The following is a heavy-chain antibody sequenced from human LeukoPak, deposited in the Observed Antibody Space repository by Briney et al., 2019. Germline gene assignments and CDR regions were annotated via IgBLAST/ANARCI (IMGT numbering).Heavy chain of an antibody. V-gene: IGHV3-23*01. CDR2: INHSGGIT. J-gene: IGHJ4*02. CDR3: AMDLGY. CDR1: GFPFSSYD. Sequence: GGSLRLSCAASGFPFSSYDMSWVRQAPGKGLEWVSTINHSGGITYYADSVRGRFIIFRVNSKNTVSLQMNSLTAEDTAVYYCAMDLGYWGQGTLVTVSS.